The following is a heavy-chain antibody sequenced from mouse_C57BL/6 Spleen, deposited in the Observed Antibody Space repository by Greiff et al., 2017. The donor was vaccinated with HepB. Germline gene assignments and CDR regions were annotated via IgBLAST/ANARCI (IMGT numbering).Heavy chain of an antibody. CDR2: INPGSGGT. Sequence: VQLQQSGAELVRPGTSVKVSCKASGYAFTNYLIDWVKQRPGQGLEWIGVINPGSGGTNYNEKFKGKATLTADKSSSTAYMQLSSLTSEDSAVYFCASGSRFDYWGQGTTLTVSA. V-gene: IGHV1-54*01. J-gene: IGHJ2*01. D-gene: IGHD1-1*02. CDR1: GYAFTNYL. CDR3: ASGSRFDY.